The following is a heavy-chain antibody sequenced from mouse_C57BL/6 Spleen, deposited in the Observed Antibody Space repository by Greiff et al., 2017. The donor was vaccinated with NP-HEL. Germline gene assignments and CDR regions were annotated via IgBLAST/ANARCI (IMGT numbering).Heavy chain of an antibody. CDR1: GYAFSSYW. Sequence: VQLQQSGAELVKPGASVKISCKASGYAFSSYWMNWVKQRPGKGLEWIGQIYPGDGDTNYNGKFKGKATLTADKSSSTAYMQLSSLAAEDSAVYFGARSTVNWYFDGWGTGTTVTVSS. CDR3: ARSTVNWYFDG. D-gene: IGHD1-1*01. CDR2: IYPGDGDT. J-gene: IGHJ1*03. V-gene: IGHV1-80*01.